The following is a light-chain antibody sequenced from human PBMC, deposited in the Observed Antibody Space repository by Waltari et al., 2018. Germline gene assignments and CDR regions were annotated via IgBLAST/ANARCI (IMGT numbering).Light chain of an antibody. CDR1: QSVSVN. J-gene: IGKJ4*01. V-gene: IGKV3-15*01. CDR2: SAS. Sequence: CRASQSVSVNVAWYQQIPCQAPRLLIYSASTRATGIPARFSGSGSGTEFTLTISSLESEDFAVYYCQQSHNWPPLTFGGGTKVEIK. CDR3: QQSHNWPPLT.